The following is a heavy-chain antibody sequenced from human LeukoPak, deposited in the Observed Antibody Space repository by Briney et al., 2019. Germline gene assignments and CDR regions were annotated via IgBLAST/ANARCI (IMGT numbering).Heavy chain of an antibody. CDR1: GFTFSSYG. Sequence: GGSLRLSCAASGFTFSSYGMHWVRQAPGKGLEWGAVIWYDGSNKYYADSVKGRFTISRDNSKNTLYLQMNSLRTEDTAVYYCARDVQWRFDYWGQGTLVTVSS. V-gene: IGHV3-33*01. J-gene: IGHJ4*02. D-gene: IGHD6-19*01. CDR3: ARDVQWRFDY. CDR2: IWYDGSNK.